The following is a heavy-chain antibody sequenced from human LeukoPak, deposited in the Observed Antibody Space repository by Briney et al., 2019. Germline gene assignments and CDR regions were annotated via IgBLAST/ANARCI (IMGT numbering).Heavy chain of an antibody. CDR3: ATAAAARAYYYDSSGYLAFDY. V-gene: IGHV1-69*05. D-gene: IGHD3-22*01. J-gene: IGHJ4*02. CDR1: GGTFSSYA. Sequence: ASVKVSCKASGGTFSSYAISWVRQAPGQGLEWMGGIIPIFGTANYAQKFQGRVTITTDESTSTAYMELSSLRSEDTAVYYCATAAAARAYYYDSSGYLAFDYWGQGTLVTVSS. CDR2: IIPIFGTA.